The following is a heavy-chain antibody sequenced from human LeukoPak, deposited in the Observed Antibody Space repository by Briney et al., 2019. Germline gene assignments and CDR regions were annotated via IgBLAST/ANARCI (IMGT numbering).Heavy chain of an antibody. CDR3: ARIEGAVAGNQDYFDY. CDR1: GGSISSSY. Sequence: SETRSLTCTVSGGSISSSYWSWIRQPPGKGLEWIGYIYYSGSTNYNPSLKSRVTISVDTSKNQFSLTLSSVTAADTAVYYCARIEGAVAGNQDYFDYWGQGTLVTVSS. J-gene: IGHJ4*02. CDR2: IYYSGST. D-gene: IGHD6-19*01. V-gene: IGHV4-59*01.